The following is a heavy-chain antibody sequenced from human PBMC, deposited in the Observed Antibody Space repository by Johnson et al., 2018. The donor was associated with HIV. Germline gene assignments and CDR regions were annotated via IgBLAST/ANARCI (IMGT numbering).Heavy chain of an antibody. D-gene: IGHD6-19*01. CDR3: AKGIAVAGRPDAFDV. Sequence: MQLVESGGGLIQPGGSLRLSCAASRFSVSSNYMTWVRQAPGKGLEWVSVIYSGGSTYYADSVKGRFTISRDSSKNTLYLQMNSLRAEDTAVYYCAKGIAVAGRPDAFDVWGQGTIVTVSS. CDR2: IYSGGST. CDR1: RFSVSSNY. J-gene: IGHJ3*01. V-gene: IGHV3-53*01.